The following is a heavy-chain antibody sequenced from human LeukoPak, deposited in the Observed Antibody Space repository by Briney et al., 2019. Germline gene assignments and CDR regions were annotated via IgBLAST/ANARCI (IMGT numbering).Heavy chain of an antibody. CDR2: ICTSGST. V-gene: IGHV4-61*02. J-gene: IGHJ4*02. D-gene: IGHD4-11*01. CDR1: GGSISSGSYC. Sequence: SETLSLTCTVSGGSISSGSYCWSWIRQPARKGLEWIGRICTSGSTNYNLSLTSRVTISVDTSKNQFSLKLSSVTAADTAVYYCARELAYSNYVEYWGQGTLVTVSS. CDR3: ARELAYSNYVEY.